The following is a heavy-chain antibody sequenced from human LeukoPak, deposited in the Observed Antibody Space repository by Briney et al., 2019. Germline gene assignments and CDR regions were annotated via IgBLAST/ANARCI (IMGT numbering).Heavy chain of an antibody. J-gene: IGHJ4*02. D-gene: IGHD3-3*01. V-gene: IGHV3-7*01. CDR2: IKQDGSEK. CDR1: GFTFSSYW. CDR3: ASRTYYDFWSSYSPIDY. Sequence: GGSLRLSCAASGFTFSSYWMSWVRQAPGKGLEWVANIKQDGSEKYYVDSVKGRFTISRDNAKNSLYLQMNSLRAEDTAVYYCASRTYYDFWSSYSPIDYWGQGTLVTVSS.